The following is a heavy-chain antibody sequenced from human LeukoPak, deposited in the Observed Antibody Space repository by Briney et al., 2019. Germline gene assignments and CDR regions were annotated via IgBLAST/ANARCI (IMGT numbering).Heavy chain of an antibody. CDR3: AHSKRGGGYYIKAFAV. D-gene: IGHD1-26*01. V-gene: IGHV4-59*01. CDR1: GASTSAYY. Sequence: SETLSLTCTVSGASTSAYYWSWIRQPPGKGLEWIGYTYSGGNANYHPSLKSRVTISIDTSENQFSLRPTSVTAADTAVYFCAHSKRGGGYYIKAFAVWGQGTLVTISS. CDR2: TYSGGNA. J-gene: IGHJ3*01.